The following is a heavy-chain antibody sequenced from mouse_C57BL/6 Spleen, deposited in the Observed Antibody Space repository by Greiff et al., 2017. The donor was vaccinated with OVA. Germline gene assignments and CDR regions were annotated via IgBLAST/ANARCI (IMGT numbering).Heavy chain of an antibody. CDR2: INPNNGGT. J-gene: IGHJ3*01. CDR3: ATGTAQATTWFAY. Sequence: EVQLQQSGPELVKPGASVKIPCKASGYTFTDYNMDWVKQSHGKSLEWIGDINPNNGGTIYNQKFKGKATLTVDKSSSTAYMELRSLTSEDTAVYYCATGTAQATTWFAYWGQGTLVTVSA. CDR1: GYTFTDYN. D-gene: IGHD3-2*02. V-gene: IGHV1-18*01.